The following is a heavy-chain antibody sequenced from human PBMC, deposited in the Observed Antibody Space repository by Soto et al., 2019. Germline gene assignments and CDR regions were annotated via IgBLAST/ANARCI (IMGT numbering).Heavy chain of an antibody. V-gene: IGHV4-31*03. CDR1: GGSISSGDYY. Sequence: SETLSLTCTVSGGSISSGDYYWSWIRQVPKKGLEWIGYIYYSGSTYYNPSLRSRVAMSVDTSKNQFSLKLSSVTAADTAVYYCARGHLGMATTHFDYWGQGTLVTVSS. D-gene: IGHD1-1*01. CDR2: IYYSGST. CDR3: ARGHLGMATTHFDY. J-gene: IGHJ4*02.